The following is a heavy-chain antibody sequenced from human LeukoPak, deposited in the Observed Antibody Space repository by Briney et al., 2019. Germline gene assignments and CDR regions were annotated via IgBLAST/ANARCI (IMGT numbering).Heavy chain of an antibody. CDR1: GFTLEPIG. J-gene: IGHJ5*02. D-gene: IGHD6-19*01. CDR2: Y. V-gene: IGHV3-7*03. Sequence: PGGSLRLSCAASGFTLEPIGRTGSARLQGRGWSGWPTYVDSLKGRFTISRDNAKNSLYLQMNSLRAEDTALYYCAKDEWPAVAGTFGHWGQGTLVTVSS. CDR3: AKDEWPAVAGTFGH.